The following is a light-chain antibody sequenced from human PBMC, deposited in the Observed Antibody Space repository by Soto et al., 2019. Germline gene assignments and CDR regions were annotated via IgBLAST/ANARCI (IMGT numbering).Light chain of an antibody. CDR1: QSVSNNY. V-gene: IGKV3-20*01. J-gene: IGKJ2*01. Sequence: EVVLTQSPGTLSLSPGERATLSCRASQSVSNNYVAWYQQKPGQSPKLLIFGSSDRATGSPDRFSGSGSGTDFTLTISSLEPEDFAVYYCPQYGSSPPYTFGQGTKLEIK. CDR3: PQYGSSPPYT. CDR2: GSS.